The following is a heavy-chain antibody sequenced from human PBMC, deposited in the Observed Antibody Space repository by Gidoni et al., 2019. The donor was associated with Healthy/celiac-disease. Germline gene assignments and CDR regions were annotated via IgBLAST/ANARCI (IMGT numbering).Heavy chain of an antibody. CDR3: ATKTGVWGSSGYFDY. V-gene: IGHV4-39*07. CDR2: IYYSGST. D-gene: IGHD3-16*01. Sequence: QLQLQESGPGLVKPSETLSLTCTVAGGSISSSSYYWGWIRQPPGKGLEWIGSIYYSGSTYYTPSLKSRVPISVDTSKNQFSLKLSSVTAADTAVYYCATKTGVWGSSGYFDYWGQGTLVTVSS. CDR1: GGSISSSSYY. J-gene: IGHJ4*02.